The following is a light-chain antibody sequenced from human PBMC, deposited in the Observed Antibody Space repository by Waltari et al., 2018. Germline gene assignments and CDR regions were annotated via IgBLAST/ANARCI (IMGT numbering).Light chain of an antibody. CDR2: GAS. J-gene: IGKJ4*01. V-gene: IGKV3-20*01. Sequence: EFVLTQSPGTLSLYPGDRATLSFRASQRVSHTNLAWHQQNGGQSPRILIYGASSRASGITDRCSGSGSGTDFNLTISRLEPEDFGVYYCQQYASSPITFGGGTKVEI. CDR1: QRVSHTN. CDR3: QQYASSPIT.